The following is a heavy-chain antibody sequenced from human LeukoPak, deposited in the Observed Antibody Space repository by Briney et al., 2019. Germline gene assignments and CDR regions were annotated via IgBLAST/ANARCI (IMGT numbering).Heavy chain of an antibody. J-gene: IGHJ2*01. V-gene: IGHV4-59*08. CDR2: IYYSGST. CDR1: GGSISSHY. CDR3: ARLTMVRGVIYGTDWYFDL. Sequence: PSETLSLTCTVSGGSISSHYWSWLRQPPGKGLEWIGYIYYSGSTNYNPSLKSRVTISVDTSKNQFSLKLSSVTAADTAVYYCARLTMVRGVIYGTDWYFDLWGRGTLVTVSS. D-gene: IGHD3-10*01.